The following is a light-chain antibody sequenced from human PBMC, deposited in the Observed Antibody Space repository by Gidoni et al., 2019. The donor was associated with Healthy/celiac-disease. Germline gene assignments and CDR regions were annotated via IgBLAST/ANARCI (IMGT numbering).Light chain of an antibody. V-gene: IGKV3-15*01. CDR2: GAS. J-gene: IGKJ2*04. Sequence: EIVMTQSPATLSVSPGERATLSCRASQSVSSNLALYQQKPGQSPMLLIYGASTRATGIPARFSGSGSGTEFTLTISSLQSEDFAVYYCQQYNNWPPCSFGQGTKLEIK. CDR1: QSVSSN. CDR3: QQYNNWPPCS.